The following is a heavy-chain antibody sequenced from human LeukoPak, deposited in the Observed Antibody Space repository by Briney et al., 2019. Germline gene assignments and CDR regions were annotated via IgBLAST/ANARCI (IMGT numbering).Heavy chain of an antibody. CDR1: GFTFSTYW. V-gene: IGHV3-7*01. Sequence: PGGSLRLSCAASGFTFSTYWMSWVRQAPGKGLEWVAIIKQDGSETYYLDSVKGRFTISRDNAENSLYLQMNSLRAEDTAVYFCARHSNKYDYDSSGHYRGFDYWGQGTLVSVSS. CDR2: IKQDGSET. J-gene: IGHJ4*02. D-gene: IGHD3-22*01. CDR3: ARHSNKYDYDSSGHYRGFDY.